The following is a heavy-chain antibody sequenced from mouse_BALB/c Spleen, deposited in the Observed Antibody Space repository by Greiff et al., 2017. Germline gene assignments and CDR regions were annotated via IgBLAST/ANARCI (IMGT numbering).Heavy chain of an antibody. CDR3: ARHEDYYGSPWFAY. Sequence: VKLMESGAGLVKPGASVKLSCKASGYTFTEYIIHWVKQRSGQGLEWIGWFYPGSGSIKYNEKFKDKATLTADKSSSTVYMELSRLTSEDSAVYFCARHEDYYGSPWFAYWGQGTLVTVSA. J-gene: IGHJ3*01. V-gene: IGHV1-62-2*01. CDR2: FYPGSGSI. D-gene: IGHD1-1*01. CDR1: GYTFTEYI.